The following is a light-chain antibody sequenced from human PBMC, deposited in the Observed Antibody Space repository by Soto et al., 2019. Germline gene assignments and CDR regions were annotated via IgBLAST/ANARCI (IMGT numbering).Light chain of an antibody. Sequence: EIVLTQSPGTLSLSPGERATLSCRASQSVPSNFLAWYQQKPGQAPILVIYGVSRRATGIPDRFSGSGSGTDFTLTLSRLEAEDFAVYYCQQYDSSWTFGQGTKVEIK. CDR3: QQYDSSWT. J-gene: IGKJ1*01. V-gene: IGKV3-20*01. CDR2: GVS. CDR1: QSVPSNF.